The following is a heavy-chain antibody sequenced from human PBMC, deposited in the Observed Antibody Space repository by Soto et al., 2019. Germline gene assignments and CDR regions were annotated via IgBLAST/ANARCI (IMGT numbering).Heavy chain of an antibody. D-gene: IGHD3-22*01. V-gene: IGHV5-10-1*01. J-gene: IGHJ3*02. Sequence: GESLKISCKGSGYSFTSYWISWVRQMPGKGLEWMGRIDPSDSYTNYSPSFQGHVTISADKSISTAYLQWSSLKASDTAMYYCATPPSSRDSSAYYYLIESFYICRQGPMVTVSS. CDR1: GYSFTSYW. CDR2: IDPSDSYT. CDR3: ATPPSSRDSSAYYYLIESFYI.